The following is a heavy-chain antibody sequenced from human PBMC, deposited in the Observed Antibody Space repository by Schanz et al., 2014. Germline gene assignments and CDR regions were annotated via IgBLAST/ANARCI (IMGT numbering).Heavy chain of an antibody. Sequence: DVQLVESGGGLVQPGGSLRLSCAASGFTFSVYWMHWVRQPPGKGLVSVSRISGDGTTTSYADSVKGRFTISRDNSKNALYLQMNSLRVEDTAVYYCARDPNSVNEIDYWGQGTLVTVSS. D-gene: IGHD5-12*01. CDR1: GFTFSVYW. CDR3: ARDPNSVNEIDY. V-gene: IGHV3-74*01. CDR2: ISGDGTTT. J-gene: IGHJ4*02.